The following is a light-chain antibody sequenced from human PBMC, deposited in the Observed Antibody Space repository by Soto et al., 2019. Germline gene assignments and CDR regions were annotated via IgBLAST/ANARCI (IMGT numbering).Light chain of an antibody. CDR1: QSVSSN. CDR3: QQYNNWPPLT. J-gene: IGKJ4*01. CDR2: GAS. V-gene: IGKV3-15*01. Sequence: EIVMTQSPATLSVSPGERATLSCMARQSVSSNLSWYQQKPGQAPRLLIYGASTRATGIPARFSGSGSGTECTLTISSLQSEDFAVYYCQQYNNWPPLTFGGGTKVEIK.